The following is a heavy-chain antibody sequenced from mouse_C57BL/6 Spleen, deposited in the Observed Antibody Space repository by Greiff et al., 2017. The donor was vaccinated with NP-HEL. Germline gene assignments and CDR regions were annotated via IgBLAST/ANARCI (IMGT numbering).Heavy chain of an antibody. CDR3: ARRRWCRGVLDY. V-gene: IGHV1-55*01. D-gene: IGHD1-1*02. Sequence: VQLQQSGAELVKPGASVKMSCKASGYTFTSYWITWVKQRPGQGLEWIGDIYPGSGSTNYNEKFKSKATLTVDTSSSTAYMQLSSLTSEDSAVYYWARRRWCRGVLDYCGQGTTLTVSS. J-gene: IGHJ2*01. CDR1: GYTFTSYW. CDR2: IYPGSGST.